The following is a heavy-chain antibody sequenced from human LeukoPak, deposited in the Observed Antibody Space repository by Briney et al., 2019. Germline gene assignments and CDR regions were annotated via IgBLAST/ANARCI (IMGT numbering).Heavy chain of an antibody. J-gene: IGHJ3*02. D-gene: IGHD3-3*01. CDR1: GYTFTSYD. CDR2: MNPNSGNT. CDR3: ARGDFWSGSRAFDI. Sequence: ASVKVSCKASGYTFTSYDINWVRQASGKGLEWMGWMNPNSGNTAYAQKFQGRVTMTRNTSKSTAYMELSSLRSDDTAVYYCARGDFWSGSRAFDIWGQGTMVTVSS. V-gene: IGHV1-8*01.